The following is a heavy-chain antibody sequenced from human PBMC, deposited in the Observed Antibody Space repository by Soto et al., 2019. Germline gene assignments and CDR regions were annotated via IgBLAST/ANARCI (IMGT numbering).Heavy chain of an antibody. V-gene: IGHV3-9*01. D-gene: IGHD2-8*01. CDR1: GINFDDFA. J-gene: IGHJ4*02. Sequence: VQLVESGGGLVQPGGSRRLSCVVSGINFDDFAMHWVRQVPGKGLEWVSGINWDSEDIGYADSVKGRFTISRDNAKNSLYLQMNSLKAEDTALYDCAKDTAPGFYDANGHLDSWGQGTPVTVSS. CDR2: INWDSEDI. CDR3: AKDTAPGFYDANGHLDS.